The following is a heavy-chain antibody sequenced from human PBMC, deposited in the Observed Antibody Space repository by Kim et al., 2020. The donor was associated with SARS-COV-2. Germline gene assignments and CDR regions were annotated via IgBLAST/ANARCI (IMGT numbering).Heavy chain of an antibody. CDR3: AREQLRFSGSFHFDY. CDR2: IYTSGRT. J-gene: IGHJ4*02. CDR1: GGSINGFH. D-gene: IGHD1-26*01. V-gene: IGHV4-59*01. Sequence: SETLSLTCTVSGGSINGFHWSWIRQPPGKGLEWIGYIYTSGRTNYNPSLKSRVIISLDISKNQFSLNLISVTAADTAVYYCAREQLRFSGSFHFDYWGQGTLVTVSS.